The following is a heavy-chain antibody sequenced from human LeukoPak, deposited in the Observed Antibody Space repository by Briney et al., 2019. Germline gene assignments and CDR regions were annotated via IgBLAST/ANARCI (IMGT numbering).Heavy chain of an antibody. CDR3: ARSRQASGLFNS. CDR2: IYDRGPA. V-gene: IGHV4-30-2*06. J-gene: IGHJ5*01. CDR1: GYAITSGGFS. Sequence: SETLSLTCTVSGYAITSGGFSWNWIRQSPGKGLEWIGCIYDRGPAYYNPSLKSRFTISVDRPKNQFFLNVTSLTAADTAVYFCARSRQASGLFNSWGQGTLVVVSS. D-gene: IGHD3-10*01.